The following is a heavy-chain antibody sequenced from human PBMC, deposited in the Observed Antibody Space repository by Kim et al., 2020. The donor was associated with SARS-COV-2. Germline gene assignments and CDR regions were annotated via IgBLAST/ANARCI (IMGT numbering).Heavy chain of an antibody. CDR1: GYTFTNYY. Sequence: ASVKVSCKASGYTFTNYYLHWVRQAPGQGLEWMGIINPSGGSTNYAQKFQGRVTMTRDTFTSTVYMELSSLKSEDTDVYYCARGNYGSGSSSFTSNWFDPWGQRSMVTVSS. V-gene: IGHV1-46*03. CDR3: ARGNYGSGSSSFTSNWFDP. J-gene: IGHJ5*02. D-gene: IGHD3-10*01. CDR2: INPSGGST.